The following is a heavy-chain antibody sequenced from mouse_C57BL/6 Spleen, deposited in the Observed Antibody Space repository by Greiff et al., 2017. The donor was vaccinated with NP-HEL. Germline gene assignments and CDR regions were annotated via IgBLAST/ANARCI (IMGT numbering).Heavy chain of an antibody. V-gene: IGHV1-18*01. J-gene: IGHJ2*01. CDR3: ARSLYYSNYFDY. D-gene: IGHD2-5*01. Sequence: VQLKQSGPELVKPGASVKIPCKASGYTFTDYNMDWVKQSHGKSLEWIGDINPNNGGTIYNQKFKGKATLTVDKSSSTAYMELRSLTSEDTAVYYCARSLYYSNYFDYWGQGTTLTVSS. CDR2: INPNNGGT. CDR1: GYTFTDYN.